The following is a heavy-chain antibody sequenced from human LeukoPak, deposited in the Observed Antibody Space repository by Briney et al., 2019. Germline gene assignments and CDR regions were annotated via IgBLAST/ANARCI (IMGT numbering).Heavy chain of an antibody. CDR1: GFTFSSYT. Sequence: GGSLRLSCAASGFTFSSYTMNWGRQAPGEGLEWGSAISTSRYKYYADSVRGRFTISRDNAKDSLYLQMNSLRAEDTAVYYCARDSSSSNYYYGMDVWGQGTTVTVSS. CDR3: ARDSSSSNYYYGMDV. V-gene: IGHV3-21*01. CDR2: ISTSRYK. D-gene: IGHD6-6*01. J-gene: IGHJ6*02.